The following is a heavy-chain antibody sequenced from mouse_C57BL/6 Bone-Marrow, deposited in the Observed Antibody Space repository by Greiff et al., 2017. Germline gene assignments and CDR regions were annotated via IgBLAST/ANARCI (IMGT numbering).Heavy chain of an antibody. Sequence: QVQLQQPGAELVKPGASVKLSCKASGYTFTSYWMHWVKQRPGQGLEWIGMIPPNSGSTNYNEKFKSKATLTVDKSSSTAYMQLSSLTSEDSAVYYCAREKSYGNYYFDYWGQGTTLTVAS. D-gene: IGHD2-1*01. CDR2: IPPNSGST. V-gene: IGHV1-64*01. CDR3: AREKSYGNYYFDY. CDR1: GYTFTSYW. J-gene: IGHJ2*01.